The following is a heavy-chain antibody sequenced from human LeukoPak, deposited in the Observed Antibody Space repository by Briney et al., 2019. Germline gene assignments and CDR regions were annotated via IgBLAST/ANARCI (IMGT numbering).Heavy chain of an antibody. CDR3: SKGQWLVEQTFDY. CDR2: ISSDGNNK. Sequence: GGSLRLSCAASGFTFSNAWMNWVRQAPGKGLEWVAVISSDGNNKYNADSVKGRFTISRDNSKNTLFLQMNSLRAEDTAVYYCSKGQWLVEQTFDYWGQGTLVTVSS. D-gene: IGHD6-19*01. J-gene: IGHJ4*02. CDR1: GFTFSNAW. V-gene: IGHV3-30*18.